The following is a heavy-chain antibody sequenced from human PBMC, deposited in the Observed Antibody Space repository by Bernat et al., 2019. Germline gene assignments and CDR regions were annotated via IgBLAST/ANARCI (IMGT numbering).Heavy chain of an antibody. D-gene: IGHD3-22*01. CDR1: GFTFSSYG. CDR3: ARDPGNYYDSSGLSDAFDI. J-gene: IGHJ3*02. Sequence: QVQLVESGGGVVQLGRSLRLSCAASGFTFSSYGMHWVRQAPGKGLEWVAVIWYDGSNKYYADSVKGRFTISRDNSKNTLYLQMNSLRAEDTAVYYCARDPGNYYDSSGLSDAFDIWGQGTMVTVSS. V-gene: IGHV3-33*01. CDR2: IWYDGSNK.